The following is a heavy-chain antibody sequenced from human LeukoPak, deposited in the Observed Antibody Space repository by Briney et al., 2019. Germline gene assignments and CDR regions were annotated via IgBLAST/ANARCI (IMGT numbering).Heavy chain of an antibody. CDR2: IYYSGST. CDR3: ARRRFDSGNYHYDY. CDR1: GGSISSYY. Sequence: SETLSLTCTVSGGSISSYYWSWIRQPPGKGLEWIGYIYYSGSTNYNPSLKSRVTISVDTSKNQFSLKLSSVTAADTAVYYCARRRFDSGNYHYDYWGQGTLVTVSS. J-gene: IGHJ4*02. V-gene: IGHV4-59*08. D-gene: IGHD3-10*01.